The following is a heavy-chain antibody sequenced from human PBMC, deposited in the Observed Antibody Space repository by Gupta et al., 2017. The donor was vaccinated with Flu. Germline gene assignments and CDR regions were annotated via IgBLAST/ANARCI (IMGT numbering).Heavy chain of an antibody. J-gene: IGHJ4*02. CDR1: GFTFSHAW. V-gene: IGHV3-15*01. Sequence: GAGFTFSHAWISWVRQAPGKGLEWVGLIKSQADGGTVHYAAPVGDRFTVSRDDSQNIVYVQMNRLKSEDSGVYYCTTGKLWGQGTPGTVSS. CDR3: TTGKL. CDR2: IKSQADGGTV.